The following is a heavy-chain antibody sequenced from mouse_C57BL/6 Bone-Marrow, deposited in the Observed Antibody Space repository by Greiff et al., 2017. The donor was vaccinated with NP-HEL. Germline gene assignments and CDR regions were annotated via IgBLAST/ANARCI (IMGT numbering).Heavy chain of an antibody. Sequence: EVKLVESEGGLVQPGSSMKLSCTASGFTFSDYYMAWVRQVPEKGLEWVANINYDGSSTYYLDSLKSRFIISRDNAKNILYLQMSSLKSEDTATYYCARADYYGSSPFAYWGQGTLVTVSA. V-gene: IGHV5-16*01. CDR1: GFTFSDYY. CDR3: ARADYYGSSPFAY. D-gene: IGHD1-1*01. J-gene: IGHJ3*01. CDR2: INYDGSST.